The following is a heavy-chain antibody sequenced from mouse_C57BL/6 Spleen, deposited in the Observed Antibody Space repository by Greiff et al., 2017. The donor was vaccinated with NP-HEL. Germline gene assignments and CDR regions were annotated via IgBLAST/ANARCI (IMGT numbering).Heavy chain of an antibody. V-gene: IGHV1-80*01. J-gene: IGHJ3*01. CDR2: IYPGDGDT. CDR1: GYAFSSYW. Sequence: VKLMESGAELVKPGASVKISCKASGYAFSSYWMNWVKQRPGKGLEWIGQIYPGDGDTNYNGKFKDKATLTADKSSSTAYMQLSSLTSEDSAVYFCARGGYDYDETWFAYWGQGTLVTVSA. D-gene: IGHD2-4*01. CDR3: ARGGYDYDETWFAY.